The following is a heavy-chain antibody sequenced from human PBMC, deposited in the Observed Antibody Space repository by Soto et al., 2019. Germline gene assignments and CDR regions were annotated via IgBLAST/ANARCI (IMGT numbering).Heavy chain of an antibody. J-gene: IGHJ6*02. V-gene: IGHV3-74*01. Sequence: PGESLKISCAASGFTFSSYWMHWVRQAPGKGLVWVSRINSDGSSTSYADSVKGRFTISRDNAKNTLYLQMNSLRAEDTAVYYCARGLVVIRLGYGMDVWGQGTTVTVSS. CDR2: INSDGSST. CDR1: GFTFSSYW. CDR3: ARGLVVIRLGYGMDV. D-gene: IGHD3-22*01.